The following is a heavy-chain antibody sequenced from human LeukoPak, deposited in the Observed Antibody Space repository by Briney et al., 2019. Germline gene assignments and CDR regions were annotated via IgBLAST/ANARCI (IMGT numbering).Heavy chain of an antibody. D-gene: IGHD6-13*01. V-gene: IGHV4-59*01. CDR2: IYYSGST. CDR3: ARDGSSSNAFDI. J-gene: IGHJ3*02. CDR1: GGSISSYY. Sequence: SETLSLTCTVSGGSISSYYWSWIRQPPGKGLEWIGYIYYSGSTNYNPSLKSRVTISVDTSKNQFSLKLSSVTAADTAVYYCARDGSSSNAFDIRGQGTMVTVSP.